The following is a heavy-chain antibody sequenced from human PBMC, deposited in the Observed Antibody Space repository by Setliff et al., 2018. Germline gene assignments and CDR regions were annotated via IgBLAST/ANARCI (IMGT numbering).Heavy chain of an antibody. CDR3: ARTCSGSGCYAGLES. V-gene: IGHV3-33*08. Sequence: SLRLSCAASGFTFSTYRMHWVRQAPGKRLEWVAVIWDDGGNKYHADSVKGRFTISRDNSKNTLYLQMNSLRPEDTAVYYCARTCSGSGCYAGLESWGQGTPVTVSS. J-gene: IGHJ4*02. D-gene: IGHD2-15*01. CDR2: IWDDGGNK. CDR1: GFTFSTYR.